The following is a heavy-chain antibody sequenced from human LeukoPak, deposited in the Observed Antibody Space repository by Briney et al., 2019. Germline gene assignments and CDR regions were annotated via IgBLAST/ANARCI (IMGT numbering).Heavy chain of an antibody. J-gene: IGHJ4*02. CDR3: ARGLYSSSWYFFDY. D-gene: IGHD6-13*01. CDR1: GGSISSYY. V-gene: IGHV4-59*01. CDR2: IYYSGST. Sequence: PSETLSLTCTVSGGSISSYYWSWIRQPPGKGLEWIGYIYYSGSTNYNPSLKSRVTISVDTPKNQFSLKLSSVTAADTAVYYCARGLYSSSWYFFDYWGQGTLVTVSS.